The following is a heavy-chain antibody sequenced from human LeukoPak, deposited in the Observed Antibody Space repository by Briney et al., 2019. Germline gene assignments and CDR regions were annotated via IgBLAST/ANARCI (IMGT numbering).Heavy chain of an antibody. Sequence: SETLSLTCAVYGRSFSGYYWSWIRQPPGKGLEWIGEINHSGSTNYNPSLKSRVTISVDMSKNQFSLKLSSVTAADTAVYYCARLANRKEVLLWFGELETNSFDYWGQGTLVTVSS. V-gene: IGHV4-34*01. CDR3: ARLANRKEVLLWFGELETNSFDY. J-gene: IGHJ4*02. D-gene: IGHD3-10*01. CDR2: INHSGST. CDR1: GRSFSGYY.